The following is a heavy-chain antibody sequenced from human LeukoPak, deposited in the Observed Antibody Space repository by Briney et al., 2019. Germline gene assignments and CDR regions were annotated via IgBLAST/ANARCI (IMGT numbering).Heavy chain of an antibody. CDR3: ARTPIAAVGTVGGYYFDY. CDR2: IYTSGST. J-gene: IGHJ4*02. Sequence: PSETLSLTCTVSGGSISSYYWSWIRQPPGKGLEGIGYIYTSGSTNYNPSLKSRVTISVDTSKNQFSLKLSSVTAADTAVYYCARTPIAAVGTVGGYYFDYWGQGTLVTVSS. V-gene: IGHV4-4*09. CDR1: GGSISSYY. D-gene: IGHD6-13*01.